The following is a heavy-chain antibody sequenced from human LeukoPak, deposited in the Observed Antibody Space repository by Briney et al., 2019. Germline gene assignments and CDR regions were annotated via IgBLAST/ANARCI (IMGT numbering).Heavy chain of an antibody. J-gene: IGHJ6*02. CDR3: ARDRGYCSSTSCYTYYYYGMDV. CDR1: GFTFSSYS. D-gene: IGHD2-2*02. V-gene: IGHV3-30*03. CDR2: ISYDGSNK. Sequence: GGSLRLSCAASGFTFSSYSMNWVRQAPGKGLEWVAVISYDGSNKYYADSVKGRFTISRDNSKNTLYLQMNSLRAEDTAVYYCARDRGYCSSTSCYTYYYYGMDVWGQGTTVTVSS.